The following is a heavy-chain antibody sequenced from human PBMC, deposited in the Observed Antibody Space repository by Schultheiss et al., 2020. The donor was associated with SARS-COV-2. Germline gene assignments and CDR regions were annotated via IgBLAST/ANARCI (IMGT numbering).Heavy chain of an antibody. Sequence: GGSLRLSCAASGFTFSDYYMSWIRQAPGKGLEWVSYISSSGSTIYYADSVKGRFTISRDNAKNSPYLQMNSLRAEDTAVYYCARELHSSSWYFDYWGQGTLVTVSS. CDR2: ISSSGSTI. D-gene: IGHD6-13*01. V-gene: IGHV3-11*04. J-gene: IGHJ4*02. CDR3: ARELHSSSWYFDY. CDR1: GFTFSDYY.